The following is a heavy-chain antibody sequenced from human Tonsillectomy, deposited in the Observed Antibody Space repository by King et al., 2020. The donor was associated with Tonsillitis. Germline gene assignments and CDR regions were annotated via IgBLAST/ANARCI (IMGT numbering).Heavy chain of an antibody. CDR1: GFSFSSYS. CDR2: ISSSSNYI. J-gene: IGHJ6*02. D-gene: IGHD2-21*01. Sequence: VQLVESGGGLVKPGGSLRLSCAASGFSFSSYSMHWVRQAPGKGLEWVSFISSSSNYIYYADSVKGRFTISRDNAKNSLHLQMDSLRAEDTAVYYCARDHVVRWVGGMDVWGQGTTVTVSS. V-gene: IGHV3-21*01. CDR3: ARDHVVRWVGGMDV.